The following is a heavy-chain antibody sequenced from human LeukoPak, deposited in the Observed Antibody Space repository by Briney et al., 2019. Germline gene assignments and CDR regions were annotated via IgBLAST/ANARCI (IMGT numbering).Heavy chain of an antibody. CDR2: ISDDGDNK. CDR3: ARGHSGYDSGLDS. CDR1: GFTVSSNY. J-gene: IGHJ4*02. Sequence: PGGSLRLSCVASGFTVSSNYMSWVRQAPGKGLEWVAVISDDGDNKYYADSVKGRFTISRDSSKDTLYLQMNSLRAEDTAVYYCARGHSGYDSGLDSWGQGNLVTVSS. V-gene: IGHV3-30*03. D-gene: IGHD5-12*01.